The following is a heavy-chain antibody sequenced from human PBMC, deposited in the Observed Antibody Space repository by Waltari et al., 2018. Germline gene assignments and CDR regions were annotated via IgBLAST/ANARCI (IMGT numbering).Heavy chain of an antibody. J-gene: IGHJ4*02. D-gene: IGHD3-22*01. CDR2: IKQDGSDK. CDR1: AFTFRSFW. V-gene: IGHV3-7*01. Sequence: EVQLVESGDGLGQRGGSLRLSCASSAFTFRSFWMIWVRQAPGKGLEWVANIKQDGSDKYYVDSVKGRFTISRDNAKNSLYLQMNSLRVEDTAIYYCARLNWDVVKAFDYWGQGTLVTVSS. CDR3: ARLNWDVVKAFDY.